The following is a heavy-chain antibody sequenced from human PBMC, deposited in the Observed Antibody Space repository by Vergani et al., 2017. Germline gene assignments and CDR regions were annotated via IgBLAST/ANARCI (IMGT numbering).Heavy chain of an antibody. J-gene: IGHJ3*02. V-gene: IGHV3-23*03. Sequence: EVQLLESGGGLVQPGGSLRLSCEASGFSFPGYAMSWVRQAPGKGLEWVALISNDGRHTYYADSVRGRFSISRDNSKNTLFLHMNSLRPEDTAVYYCAKVGRTEVAGTFGAFDIWGQGTMVTVSS. CDR3: AKVGRTEVAGTFGAFDI. CDR2: ISNDGRHT. D-gene: IGHD6-19*01. CDR1: GFSFPGYA.